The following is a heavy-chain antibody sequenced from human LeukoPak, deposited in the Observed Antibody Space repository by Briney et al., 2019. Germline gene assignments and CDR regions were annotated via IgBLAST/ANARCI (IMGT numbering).Heavy chain of an antibody. D-gene: IGHD1-1*01. CDR1: GFTFSSYA. V-gene: IGHV3-30-3*01. CDR2: ISYDGSNK. J-gene: IGHJ3*02. CDR3: AREWNAAFDI. Sequence: PGGSLRLSCAASGFTFSSYAMHWVRQAPGKGLEWVAVISYDGSNKYYADSVKGRFTISRGNSKNTLYLQMNSLRAEDTAVYYCAREWNAAFDIWGQGTMVTVSS.